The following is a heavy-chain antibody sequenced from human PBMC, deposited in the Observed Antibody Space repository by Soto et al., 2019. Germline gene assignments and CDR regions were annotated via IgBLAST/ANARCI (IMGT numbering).Heavy chain of an antibody. CDR3: AKGRLAVAAPYTWFDP. V-gene: IGHV3-23*01. Sequence: PGGSLRLSCAASVFTFSSYAMSWVRQAPGKGLEWVSAISGSGGSTYYADSVKGRFTISRDNSRNTLSLQMNSLRVEDTAVYHCAKGRLAVAAPYTWFDPWGLGTLVTVSS. J-gene: IGHJ5*02. CDR2: ISGSGGST. CDR1: VFTFSSYA. D-gene: IGHD6-19*01.